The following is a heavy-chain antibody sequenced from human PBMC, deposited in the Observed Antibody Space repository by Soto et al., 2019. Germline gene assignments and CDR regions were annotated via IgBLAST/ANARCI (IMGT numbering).Heavy chain of an antibody. Sequence: GSLRLSCAASGFTFSSYGMHWVRQAPGKGLEWVSSISISGSRTYYADSVKGRFTISRDNSKNMLSLQMNSLRAEDTALYYCAKSSHGGLTYSDYYYGLDVWGQGTTVTVS. CDR2: ISISGSRT. CDR3: AKSSHGGLTYSDYYYGLDV. J-gene: IGHJ6*02. V-gene: IGHV3-23*01. D-gene: IGHD4-4*01. CDR1: GFTFSSYG.